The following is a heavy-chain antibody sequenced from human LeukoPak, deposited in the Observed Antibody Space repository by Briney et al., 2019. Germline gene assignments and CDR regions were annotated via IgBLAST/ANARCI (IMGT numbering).Heavy chain of an antibody. Sequence: GGSLRLSCAASGFTVSSNYMGWVRQAPGKGLEWVSVIYSGGSTYYADSVKGRFTISRDNSKNTLYLQMNSLRAEDTAVYYCARAAGYCSSTSCSDAFDIWGQGTMVTVSS. D-gene: IGHD2-2*01. CDR2: IYSGGST. J-gene: IGHJ3*02. V-gene: IGHV3-66*01. CDR3: ARAAGYCSSTSCSDAFDI. CDR1: GFTVSSNY.